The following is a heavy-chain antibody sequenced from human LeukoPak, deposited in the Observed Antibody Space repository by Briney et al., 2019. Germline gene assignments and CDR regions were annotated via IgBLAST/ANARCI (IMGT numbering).Heavy chain of an antibody. Sequence: GGSLRLSCVASAFTFTNSYMSWIRQAPGKGLEWVSYISSSASTIFYADSMKGRFTISRDNAKNSLYLEMNSLRAEDTAVYYCARTIGSGPLGHFDYWGQGTLVTVSS. CDR2: ISSSASTI. V-gene: IGHV3-11*01. D-gene: IGHD3-3*01. CDR3: ARTIGSGPLGHFDY. CDR1: AFTFTNSY. J-gene: IGHJ4*02.